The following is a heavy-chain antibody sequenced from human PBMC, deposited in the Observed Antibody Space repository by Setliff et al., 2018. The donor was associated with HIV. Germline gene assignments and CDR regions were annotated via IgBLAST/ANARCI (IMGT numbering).Heavy chain of an antibody. CDR1: DDPISSYY. V-gene: IGHV4-4*07. Sequence: SETLSLTCYVTDDPISSYYWSWVRQPAGKGLEWIGRLYVSGDTNYNPSLKSRVTMSLDTSKKHFSLNLKSVTAADTAVYYCARDSTDGSGFPGPPSFWGQGTLVTVSS. CDR2: LYVSGDT. D-gene: IGHD3-22*01. J-gene: IGHJ4*02. CDR3: ARDSTDGSGFPGPPSF.